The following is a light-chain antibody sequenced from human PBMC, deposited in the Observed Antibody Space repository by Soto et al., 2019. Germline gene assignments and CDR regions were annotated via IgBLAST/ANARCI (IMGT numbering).Light chain of an antibody. CDR2: DVS. Sequence: QSVLTQPASVSGSPGQSITISCTGTSSDVGGYNYVSWYQQHPGKAPKLMIYDVSNRPSRVCNRFSGSKSGNTASLTISGLQAEDEGDYYCVTCTCSSTLGVFGGGTKVTVL. CDR3: VTCTCSSTLGV. CDR1: SSDVGGYNY. V-gene: IGLV2-14*01. J-gene: IGLJ2*01.